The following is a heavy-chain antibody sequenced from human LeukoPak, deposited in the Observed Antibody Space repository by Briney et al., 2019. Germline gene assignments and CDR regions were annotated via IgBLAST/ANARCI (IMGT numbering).Heavy chain of an antibody. CDR1: GGTFSSYA. Sequence: SVKVSCKASGGTFSSYAISWVRQAPGQGLEWMRGIIPIFGTANYAQKFQGRVTITADESTSTAYMELSSLRSEDTAVYYCARAGDGGNSFTNWFDPWGQGTLVTVSS. D-gene: IGHD4-23*01. CDR2: IIPIFGTA. V-gene: IGHV1-69*13. CDR3: ARAGDGGNSFTNWFDP. J-gene: IGHJ5*02.